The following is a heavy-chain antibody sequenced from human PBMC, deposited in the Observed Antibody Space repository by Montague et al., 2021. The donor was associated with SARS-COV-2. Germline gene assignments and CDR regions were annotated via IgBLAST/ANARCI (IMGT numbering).Heavy chain of an antibody. CDR2: VYYTGGT. Sequence: SETLSLTCSISGGSINSFYWNWIRQSPGKGLEWIGYVYYTGGTNYNPSLKSRVTISVDTSKNQFSLTVGSVTAADTAVYYCARAGGGSSYNYYGLDVWGQGTTVTVSS. J-gene: IGHJ6*02. CDR1: GGSINSFY. D-gene: IGHD2-15*01. V-gene: IGHV4-59*01. CDR3: ARAGGGSSYNYYGLDV.